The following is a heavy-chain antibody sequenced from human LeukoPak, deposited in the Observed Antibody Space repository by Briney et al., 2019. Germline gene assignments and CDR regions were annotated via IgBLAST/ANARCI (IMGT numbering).Heavy chain of an antibody. CDR1: GFTFSSYS. D-gene: IGHD1-7*01. J-gene: IGHJ4*02. Sequence: PGGSLRLSCAASGFTFSSYSMNWVRQAPGKGLERVSYISSGSSYIYYADSVKGRFTISRDNAKNSLYLQMTSLRAEDTAVYYCAREPLELPLDYWGQGTLVTVSS. V-gene: IGHV3-21*01. CDR3: AREPLELPLDY. CDR2: ISSGSSYI.